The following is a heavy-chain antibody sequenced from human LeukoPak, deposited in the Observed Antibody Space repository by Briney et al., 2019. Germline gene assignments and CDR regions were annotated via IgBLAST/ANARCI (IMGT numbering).Heavy chain of an antibody. CDR2: FDPEDGET. J-gene: IGHJ4*02. D-gene: IGHD3-10*01. CDR1: GYTLTELS. Sequence: ASVKVSCKVSGYTLTELSMHWVRQAPGKGLEWMGGFDPEDGETIYAQKFQGRVTMTTDTSTSTAYMELRSLRSDDTAVYYCARGGSGGVCNYWGQGTLVTVSS. CDR3: ARGGSGGVCNY. V-gene: IGHV1-24*01.